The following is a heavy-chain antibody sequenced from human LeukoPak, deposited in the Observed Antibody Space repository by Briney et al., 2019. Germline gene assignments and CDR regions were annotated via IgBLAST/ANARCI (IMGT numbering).Heavy chain of an antibody. D-gene: IGHD2-15*01. CDR2: IYSGGST. Sequence: TGGSLRLSCAASGFTVSSNYMSWVRQGPGKGLEWVSVIYSGGSTYYADSVKGRFTISRDNSKNTLYLQMNSLRSDDTAVYYCARGKWSDYWGQGTLVTVPS. CDR3: ARGKWSDY. CDR1: GFTVSSNY. J-gene: IGHJ4*02. V-gene: IGHV3-53*05.